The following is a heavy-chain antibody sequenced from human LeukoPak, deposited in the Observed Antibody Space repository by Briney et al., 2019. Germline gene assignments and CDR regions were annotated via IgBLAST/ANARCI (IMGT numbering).Heavy chain of an antibody. Sequence: GASVKVSCKASGYTFTSYDINWVRQATGQGLEWMGWMNPNSGNTGYAQKFQGRVTMTRNTSISTAYMELSSLRSEDTAVYYCARGRGSSGYFTRVRNQNDYWGQGTLVTVSS. J-gene: IGHJ4*02. CDR3: ARGRGSSGYFTRVRNQNDY. CDR1: GYTFTSYD. V-gene: IGHV1-8*01. CDR2: MNPNSGNT. D-gene: IGHD3-22*01.